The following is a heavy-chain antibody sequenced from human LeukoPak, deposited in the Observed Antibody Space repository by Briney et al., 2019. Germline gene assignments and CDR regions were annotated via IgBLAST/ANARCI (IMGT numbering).Heavy chain of an antibody. Sequence: SETLSLTCTVSGGSISSGGYYWSWIRQHPGKGLEWIGYIYYSESTYYNPSLKSRVTISVDTSKNQFSLKLSSMTAADTAVYYCTREEGQTYYYDSSGYSGFDYWGQGTMVTVSS. D-gene: IGHD3-22*01. CDR1: GGSISSGGYY. CDR3: TREEGQTYYYDSSGYSGFDY. V-gene: IGHV4-31*03. CDR2: IYYSEST. J-gene: IGHJ4*02.